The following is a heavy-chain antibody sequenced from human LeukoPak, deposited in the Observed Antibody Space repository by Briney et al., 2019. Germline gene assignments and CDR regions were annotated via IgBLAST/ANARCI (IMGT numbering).Heavy chain of an antibody. D-gene: IGHD4-17*01. CDR2: ISSSSSTI. V-gene: IGHV3-48*02. CDR1: GFTFSSYS. CDR3: AREAGDYGDPRREFHY. J-gene: IGHJ4*02. Sequence: GGSLRLSCAASGFTFSSYSMNWVRQAPGKGLEWVSYISSSSSTIFYADSLKGRFTISRDNTKNSLYLQMNSLRDEDTAVYYCAREAGDYGDPRREFHYWGQGTLVTVSS.